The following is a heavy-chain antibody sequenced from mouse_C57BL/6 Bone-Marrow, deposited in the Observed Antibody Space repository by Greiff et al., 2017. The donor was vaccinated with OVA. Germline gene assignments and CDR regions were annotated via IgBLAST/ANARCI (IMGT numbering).Heavy chain of an antibody. Sequence: EVQGVESGGGLVQPGGSLKLSCAASGFTFSDYGMAWVRQAPRKGPEWVAFISNLAYSIYYADTVTGRFTISRENAKNTLYLEMSSLRSEDTAMYYCARHEGGLPWYFDVWGTGTTVTVSS. V-gene: IGHV5-15*01. CDR2: ISNLAYSI. CDR1: GFTFSDYG. J-gene: IGHJ1*03. CDR3: ARHEGGLPWYFDV. D-gene: IGHD2-4*01.